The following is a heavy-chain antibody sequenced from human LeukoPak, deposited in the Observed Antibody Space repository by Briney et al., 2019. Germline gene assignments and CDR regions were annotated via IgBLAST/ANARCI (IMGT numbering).Heavy chain of an antibody. CDR3: ARDSGSGNNDY. CDR1: GYTFTSYG. CDR2: ISAGNGNT. Sequence: GASVKVSCKASGYTFTSYGISWVRQAPGRRLEWMGWISAGNGNTKYSQNFQGRVTFISNTSATTAFMELSSLRSEDAAVYYCARDSGSGNNDYWGQGTLVTVSS. V-gene: IGHV1-3*01. J-gene: IGHJ4*02. D-gene: IGHD1-26*01.